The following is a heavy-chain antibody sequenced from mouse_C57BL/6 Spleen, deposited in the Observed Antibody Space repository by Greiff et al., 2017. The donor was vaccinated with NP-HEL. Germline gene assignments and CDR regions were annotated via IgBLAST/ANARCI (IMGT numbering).Heavy chain of an antibody. CDR3: GRGSEYVSSYGGYARDY. D-gene: IGHD1-1*01. Sequence: VQLKQSGPELVKPGASVKISCKASGYSFTDYYMNWVKQVHGKSLEWIGDINPNYGTTSYNQKFKGQSIFTIDQSSSTAYLQLNSLTSEDSAVYYWGRGSEYVSSYGGYARDYWGKGTAVTVSS. J-gene: IGHJ4*01. CDR2: INPNYGTT. CDR1: GYSFTDYY. V-gene: IGHV1-39*01.